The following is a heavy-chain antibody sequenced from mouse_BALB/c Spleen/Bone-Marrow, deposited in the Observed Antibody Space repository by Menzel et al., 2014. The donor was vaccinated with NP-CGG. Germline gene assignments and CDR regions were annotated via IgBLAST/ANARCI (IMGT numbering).Heavy chain of an antibody. Sequence: EVKVEESGGGLVQPGGSLKLSCAASGFDFSRFWMSWVRQAPGKGLEWIGEINPDSSTINYTPSLKNKFIISRDNAKNTLYLQMSKVRSEDTALYYCARLGYYGSFAFWGQGTLVTVSA. D-gene: IGHD1-2*01. J-gene: IGHJ3*01. CDR3: ARLGYYGSFAF. CDR1: GFDFSRFW. V-gene: IGHV4-1*02. CDR2: INPDSSTI.